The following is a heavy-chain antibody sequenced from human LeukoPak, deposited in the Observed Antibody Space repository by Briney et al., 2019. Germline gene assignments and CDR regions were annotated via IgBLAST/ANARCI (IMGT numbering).Heavy chain of an antibody. D-gene: IGHD5-12*01. J-gene: IGHJ4*02. CDR2: IWNDGSKN. Sequence: GTSLRLSCAASGFTFSTFGMLWVRQAPGKGLEWVALIWNDGSKNLHADSVEGRFTISRDNSRDTLYLQMNSLRADDTAMYHCARGPWMVATITAFDYWGQGTPVTVSS. CDR3: ARGPWMVATITAFDY. CDR1: GFTFSTFG. V-gene: IGHV3-33*01.